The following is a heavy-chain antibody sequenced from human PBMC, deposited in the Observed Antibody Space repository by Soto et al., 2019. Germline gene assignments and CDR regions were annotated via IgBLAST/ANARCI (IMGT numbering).Heavy chain of an antibody. CDR2: ISGSTGST. Sequence: PGGSLRLSCAASGFTFSNYAMNWVRQAPGKGLEWVSTISGSTGSTYYADSVKGRFTISRDNSKNTLYLQMNSLRAEDTAVYYCAKRLAIRALDYWGQGTLVTVSS. CDR3: AKRLAIRALDY. D-gene: IGHD3-3*02. V-gene: IGHV3-23*01. J-gene: IGHJ4*02. CDR1: GFTFSNYA.